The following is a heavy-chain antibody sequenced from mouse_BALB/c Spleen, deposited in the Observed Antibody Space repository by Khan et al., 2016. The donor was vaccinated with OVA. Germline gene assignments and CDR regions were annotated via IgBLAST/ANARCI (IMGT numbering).Heavy chain of an antibody. CDR3: ARMNYFGYTFAY. J-gene: IGHJ3*01. CDR2: ISPGSGDT. CDR1: GFTFTDYY. Sequence: QVQLKQSGAELARPGASVKLSCKASGFTFTDYYINWVKQRPGQGLEWIGEISPGSGDTYYNEKFKGKATLTADKSSTTAYMQLSSLTSEASAVYVCARMNYFGYTFAYWGQGTLVTVS. V-gene: IGHV1-77*01. D-gene: IGHD1-2*01.